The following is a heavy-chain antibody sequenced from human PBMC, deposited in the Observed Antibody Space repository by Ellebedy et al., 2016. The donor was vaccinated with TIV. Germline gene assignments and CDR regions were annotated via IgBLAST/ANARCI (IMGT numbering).Heavy chain of an antibody. J-gene: IGHJ4*02. CDR2: ISGSGDRT. Sequence: GESLKISXAASGFTFTTYAMTWVRQAPGKGLEWVSTISGSGDRTYYADSVRGRFTISRGNSRNTLYLQMTSLRAEDTAVYYCVRDFDFWGQGTLVTVSS. CDR3: VRDFDF. CDR1: GFTFTTYA. V-gene: IGHV3-23*01.